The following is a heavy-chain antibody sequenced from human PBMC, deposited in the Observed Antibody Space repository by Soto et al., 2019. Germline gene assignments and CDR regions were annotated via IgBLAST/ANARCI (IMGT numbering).Heavy chain of an antibody. Sequence: SVKVSCKASGGTFSSYAISWVRQAPGQGLEWMGGIIPIFGTASYAQKFQGRATITADESTSTAYMELSSLRSEDTAVYYCAHGPYSSGYFSPPIYWGQGTLVTVSS. D-gene: IGHD3-22*01. J-gene: IGHJ4*02. CDR2: IIPIFGTA. V-gene: IGHV1-69*13. CDR1: GGTFSSYA. CDR3: AHGPYSSGYFSPPIY.